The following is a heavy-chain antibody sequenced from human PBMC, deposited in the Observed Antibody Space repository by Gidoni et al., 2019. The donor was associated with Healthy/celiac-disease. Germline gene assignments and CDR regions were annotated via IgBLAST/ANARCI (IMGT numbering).Heavy chain of an antibody. J-gene: IGHJ6*02. V-gene: IGHV3-30*18. CDR2: ISYDGSNK. CDR3: AKDIAARPYYGMDV. Sequence: QVQLVESGGGVVQPGRSLRPSCAASGFTFSSYGMHWVRQAPGKGLGWVAVISYDGSNKYYADSVKGRFTISRDNSKNTLYLQMNSLRAEDTAVYYCAKDIAARPYYGMDVWGQGTTVTVSS. CDR1: GFTFSSYG. D-gene: IGHD6-6*01.